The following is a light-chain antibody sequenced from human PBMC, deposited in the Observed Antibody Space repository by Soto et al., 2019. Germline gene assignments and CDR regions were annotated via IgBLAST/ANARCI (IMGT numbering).Light chain of an antibody. CDR3: QRYNKYPWT. CDR2: KAS. Sequence: DIQMTQSPSPLSASIGDRVTITCRASESVRSWLGWYQQKPGKAPKFLIYKASNLESGVPSRFSGSGSGTEFTLTISGLQPDDFATYYCQRYNKYPWTLGQGTKVDIK. J-gene: IGKJ1*01. CDR1: ESVRSW. V-gene: IGKV1-5*03.